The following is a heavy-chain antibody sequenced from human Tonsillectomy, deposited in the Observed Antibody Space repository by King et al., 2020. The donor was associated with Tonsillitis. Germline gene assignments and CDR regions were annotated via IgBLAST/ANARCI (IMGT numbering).Heavy chain of an antibody. CDR2: LYYSGST. J-gene: IGHJ5*02. CDR3: ARGRSDWFDP. D-gene: IGHD3-10*01. Sequence: VQLQESGPGLVKPAQTLSLTCTVSGGSISSGDYYWSCIRQPPGKGLEWIGDLYYSGSTYYNPALKSRVTISVDTSKNQFSLKLSSVTAADTAVYYCARGRSDWFDPWGQGTLVTVSS. CDR1: GGSISSGDYY. V-gene: IGHV4-30-4*01.